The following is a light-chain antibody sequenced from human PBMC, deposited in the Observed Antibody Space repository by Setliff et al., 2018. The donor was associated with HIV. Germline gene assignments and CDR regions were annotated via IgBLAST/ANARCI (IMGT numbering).Light chain of an antibody. J-gene: IGLJ1*01. Sequence: SALPPPASVSGSPGQSITISCPGTSSDVGGYSHVSWYPPPPGKAPKLIIDEVRNRPSGVSNRFSGSKAGNTESLTISGRQAEDEADYDCSSYAITKTRTVGTGTKVTVL. CDR3: SSYAITKTRT. CDR1: SSDVGGYSH. CDR2: EVR. V-gene: IGLV2-14*01.